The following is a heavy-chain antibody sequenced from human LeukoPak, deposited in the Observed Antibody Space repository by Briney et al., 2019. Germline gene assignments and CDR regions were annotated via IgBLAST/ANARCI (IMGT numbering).Heavy chain of an antibody. CDR1: GYTFTSYY. D-gene: IGHD1-26*01. Sequence: ASVKVSCKASGYTFTSYYMHWVRQAPGQGLEWMGRIIPILGIANYAQKFQGRVTITADKSTSTAYMELSSLRSEDTAVYYCAAGSSPFDYWGQGTLVTVSS. J-gene: IGHJ4*02. CDR3: AAGSSPFDY. CDR2: IIPILGIA. V-gene: IGHV1-69*02.